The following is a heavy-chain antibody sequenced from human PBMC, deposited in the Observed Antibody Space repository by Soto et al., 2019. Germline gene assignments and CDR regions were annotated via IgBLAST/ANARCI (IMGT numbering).Heavy chain of an antibody. CDR3: ARERAVAGFDY. J-gene: IGHJ4*02. CDR2: MNPNSGNT. CDR1: GYTFTSYD. Sequence: QVQLVQSGAEVKKPGASVKVSCKASGYTFTSYDINWVRQATGQGLEWMGWMNPNSGNTGYAQKFQGRFTMTRNTSISTDYMELSSLGSADTAVYDCARERAVAGFDYWGQGTLVTVSS. V-gene: IGHV1-8*01. D-gene: IGHD6-19*01.